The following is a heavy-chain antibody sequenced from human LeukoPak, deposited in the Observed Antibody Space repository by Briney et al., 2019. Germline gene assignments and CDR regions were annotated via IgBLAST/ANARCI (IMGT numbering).Heavy chain of an antibody. Sequence: SETLSLTCAVYGGSFSGYYWSLIRQPPGKGLEWIGEINHSGSTNYNPSLKSRVTISVDTSKNQFSPKLSSVTAADTAVYYCARGRGLYYYDSSGYYYRYWGQGTLVTVSS. J-gene: IGHJ4*02. CDR3: ARGRGLYYYDSSGYYYRY. D-gene: IGHD3-22*01. CDR1: GGSFSGYY. CDR2: INHSGST. V-gene: IGHV4-34*01.